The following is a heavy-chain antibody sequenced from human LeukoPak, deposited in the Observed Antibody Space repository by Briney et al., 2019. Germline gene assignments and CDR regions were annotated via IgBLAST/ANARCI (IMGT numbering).Heavy chain of an antibody. CDR1: GFTFSSYG. D-gene: IGHD2-2*01. V-gene: IGHV3-30-3*01. CDR3: ARANCSSTSCYIAIDF. Sequence: GGSLRLSCAASGFTFSSYGVNWVRQAPGKGLEWVAVISYDGSNKHYADSVKGRFTISRDNSKNALYLQMNSLRAEDTAVYYCARANCSSTSCYIAIDFWGRGTLVTVSS. J-gene: IGHJ4*02. CDR2: ISYDGSNK.